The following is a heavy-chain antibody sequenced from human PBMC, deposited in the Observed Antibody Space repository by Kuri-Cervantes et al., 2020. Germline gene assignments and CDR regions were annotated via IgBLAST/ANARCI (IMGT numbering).Heavy chain of an antibody. CDR3: ARSLTALWFGDQSWYYYYGMDV. Sequence: ASVKVSCKASGYTFTSYYMHWVRQAPGQGLEWMGVINPSGGSTSYAQKFQGRVTMTRDTSISTAYMELSRLRSDDTAVYYCARSLTALWFGDQSWYYYYGMDVWGQGTTVTVSS. CDR2: INPSGGST. V-gene: IGHV1-46*01. D-gene: IGHD3-10*01. J-gene: IGHJ6*02. CDR1: GYTFTSYY.